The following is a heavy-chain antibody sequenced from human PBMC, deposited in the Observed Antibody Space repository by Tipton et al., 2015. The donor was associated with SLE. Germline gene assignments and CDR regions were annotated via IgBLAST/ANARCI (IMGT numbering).Heavy chain of an antibody. D-gene: IGHD3-3*01. CDR3: ARGGSTYYDFWSDVLGAFDI. CDR2: IYYSGST. V-gene: IGHV4-59*01. J-gene: IGHJ3*02. CDR1: GGSISSYY. Sequence: TLSLTCTVSGGSISSYYWSWIRQPPGKGLEWIGYIYYSGSTNYNPSLKSRVTISVDTSKNQFSLKLSSVTAADTAVYYCARGGSTYYDFWSDVLGAFDIWGQGTMVTVSS.